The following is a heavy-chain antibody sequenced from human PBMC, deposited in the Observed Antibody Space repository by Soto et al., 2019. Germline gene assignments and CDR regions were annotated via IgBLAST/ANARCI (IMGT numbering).Heavy chain of an antibody. CDR3: ARTYYFDSSAYRLDY. CDR2: IYPGDSDA. Sequence: PGESLKISCKGSGYSFTNYWIGWVRQMPGEGLEWMGIIYPGDSDARYSPSFQGQVTISADKSISTAYLQWSSLKASDTAMYYCARTYYFDSSAYRLDYWGQGTLVTVSS. J-gene: IGHJ4*02. V-gene: IGHV5-51*01. CDR1: GYSFTNYW. D-gene: IGHD3-22*01.